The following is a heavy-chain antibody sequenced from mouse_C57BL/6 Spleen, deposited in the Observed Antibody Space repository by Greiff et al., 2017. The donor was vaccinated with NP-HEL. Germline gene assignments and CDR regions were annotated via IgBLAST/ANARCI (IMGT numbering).Heavy chain of an antibody. CDR1: GFNIKDYY. Sequence: VQLQQSGAELVRPGASVKLSCTASGFNIKDYYMHWVKQRPEQGLEWIGSIDPEDGDTEYAPKFQGKATMTADTSSNTAYLQLSSLTSEDTAVYYCTKITTVPHWYFDVWGTGTTVTVSS. J-gene: IGHJ1*03. CDR2: IDPEDGDT. V-gene: IGHV14-1*01. CDR3: TKITTVPHWYFDV. D-gene: IGHD1-1*01.